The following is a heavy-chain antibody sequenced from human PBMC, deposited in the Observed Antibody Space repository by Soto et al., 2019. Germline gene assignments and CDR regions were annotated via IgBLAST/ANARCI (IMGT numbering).Heavy chain of an antibody. D-gene: IGHD3-3*01. CDR3: ARDSHYDFWSGQNYYYGMDV. J-gene: IGHJ6*02. CDR2: ISSSSSTI. Sequence: XESLRLTFAVSGFTFSSYSMNWVRQAPGKGLEWVSYISSSSSTIYYADSVKGRFTISRDNAKNSLYLQMNSLRDEDTAVYYCARDSHYDFWSGQNYYYGMDVWGQGTTVTVSS. V-gene: IGHV3-48*02. CDR1: GFTFSSYS.